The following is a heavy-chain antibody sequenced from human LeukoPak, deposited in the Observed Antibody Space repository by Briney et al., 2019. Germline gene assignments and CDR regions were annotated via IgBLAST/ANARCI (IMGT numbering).Heavy chain of an antibody. D-gene: IGHD5-12*01. Sequence: PGGSLRLSCAASGFTFSSYSMNWVRQAPGKGLEWVSYISSSSSTIYYADSVKGRFTISRDNAKNSLYLQMNSLRAEDTAVYYCARRDGYDPLWGQGTLVTVSS. V-gene: IGHV3-48*04. CDR1: GFTFSSYS. CDR2: ISSSSSTI. CDR3: ARRDGYDPL. J-gene: IGHJ4*02.